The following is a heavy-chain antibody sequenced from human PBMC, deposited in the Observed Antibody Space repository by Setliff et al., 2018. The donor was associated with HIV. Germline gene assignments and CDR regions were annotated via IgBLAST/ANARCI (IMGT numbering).Heavy chain of an antibody. CDR3: ARERTLMTTVTTGDAFDI. CDR2: ILYSGST. V-gene: IGHV4-39*07. J-gene: IGHJ3*02. Sequence: SETLSLTCTVSGVSFSNINYYWAWIRQPPGMGLEWIANILYSGSTNYNPSLKSRVTISVDTSKNQFSLKLSSVTAADTAVYYCARERTLMTTVTTGDAFDIWGQGTMVTVSS. CDR1: GVSFSNINYY. D-gene: IGHD4-17*01.